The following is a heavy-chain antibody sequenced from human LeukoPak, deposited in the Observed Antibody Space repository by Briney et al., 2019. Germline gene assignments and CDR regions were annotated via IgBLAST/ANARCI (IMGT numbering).Heavy chain of an antibody. V-gene: IGHV3-30*03. Sequence: PGGSLRLSCAASGFTFSSYGMHWVRQAPGKGLEWVALISDDGINKYYVDSVTGRFTISRDNSKNTLYPQMNSLRAEDTAVYYCARDFYYYYGMDVWGQGTTVTVSS. CDR1: GFTFSSYG. CDR3: ARDFYYYYGMDV. CDR2: ISDDGINK. J-gene: IGHJ6*02.